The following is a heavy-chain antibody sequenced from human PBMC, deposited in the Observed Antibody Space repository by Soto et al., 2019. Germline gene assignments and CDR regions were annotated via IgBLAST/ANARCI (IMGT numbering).Heavy chain of an antibody. V-gene: IGHV2-70*01. Sequence: ESGPTLVNPTQTLTLTCTFSGFSLSTSGMCVSWIRQPPGKALEWLALIYWDDDKYYRTSLKTRLTISKDTSKNQVVLTLTNMDPVDTATYYCARTTNWNYGGGQGFDPWGQGTLVTVSS. J-gene: IGHJ5*02. CDR3: ARTTNWNYGGGQGFDP. CDR2: IYWDDDK. CDR1: GFSLSTSGMC. D-gene: IGHD1-7*01.